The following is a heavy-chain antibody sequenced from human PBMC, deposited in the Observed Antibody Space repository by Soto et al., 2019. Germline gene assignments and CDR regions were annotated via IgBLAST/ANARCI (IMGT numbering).Heavy chain of an antibody. CDR2: ISSSSSYI. CDR3: ARDGYCSSTSCQYYFDY. V-gene: IGHV3-21*01. CDR1: GFTFSSYS. J-gene: IGHJ4*02. D-gene: IGHD2-2*03. Sequence: GGSLRLSCAASGFTFSSYSMNWVRQAPGKGLEWVSSISSSSSYIYYADSVKGRFTISRDNARNSLYLQMNSLRAEDTAVYYCARDGYCSSTSCQYYFDYWGQGTLVTVSS.